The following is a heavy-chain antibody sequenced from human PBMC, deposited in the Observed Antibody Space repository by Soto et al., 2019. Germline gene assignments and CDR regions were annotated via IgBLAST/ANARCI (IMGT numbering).Heavy chain of an antibody. Sequence: GGSLRLSCAASGFTFDDYAMHWVRQAPGKGLEWVSGISWNSGSIGYADSVKGRFTISRDNAKNSLYLQMNSLRAEDTALYYCAKDISPGGSSGWSDFDYWGQGTLVTVSS. CDR3: AKDISPGGSSGWSDFDY. V-gene: IGHV3-9*01. CDR1: GFTFDDYA. CDR2: ISWNSGSI. J-gene: IGHJ4*02. D-gene: IGHD6-19*01.